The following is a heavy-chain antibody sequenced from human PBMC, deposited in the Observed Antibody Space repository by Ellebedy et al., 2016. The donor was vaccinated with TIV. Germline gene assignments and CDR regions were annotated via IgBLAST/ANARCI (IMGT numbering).Heavy chain of an antibody. D-gene: IGHD1-7*01. V-gene: IGHV3-23*01. J-gene: IGHJ4*02. Sequence: PGGSLRLSCAASGISLRSYAMSWVRQAPGKGLEWVSTIGGTGGTTYYRESVKGRFTVSRDTSRNTLYLQMSSLRAEDTAVYYCAKHPVAYNWNYADDYWGQGTLVTVSS. CDR1: GISLRSYA. CDR3: AKHPVAYNWNYADDY. CDR2: IGGTGGTT.